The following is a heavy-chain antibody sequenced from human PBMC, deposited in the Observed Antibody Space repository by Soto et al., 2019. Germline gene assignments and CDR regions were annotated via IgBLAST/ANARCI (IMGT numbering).Heavy chain of an antibody. D-gene: IGHD1-26*01. CDR3: AISSRGNNWFDP. CDR2: INPSGGST. Sequence: QVQLVQSGAEVKKPGASVKVSCKASRYTFTSYYMHWVRQAPGQGLEWMGIINPSGGSTSYAQKFQGRVTMTRDTSTSTVYMELSSLRSEDTAVYYCAISSRGNNWFDPWGQGTLVTVSS. CDR1: RYTFTSYY. J-gene: IGHJ5*02. V-gene: IGHV1-46*01.